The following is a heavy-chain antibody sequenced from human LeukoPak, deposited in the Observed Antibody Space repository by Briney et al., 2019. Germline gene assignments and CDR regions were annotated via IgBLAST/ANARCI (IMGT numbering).Heavy chain of an antibody. V-gene: IGHV3-7*01. Sequence: PGGSLRLSCAASGFTFSSYWMSWVRQAPGKGLEWVANIKQDGSEKYYVDSVKGRFTISRDNAKNSLYLQMNSLRAEDTAVYYCARPRGHSSSESYWFDPWGQGTLVTVSS. CDR3: ARPRGHSSSESYWFDP. J-gene: IGHJ5*02. CDR1: GFTFSSYW. CDR2: IKQDGSEK. D-gene: IGHD6-6*01.